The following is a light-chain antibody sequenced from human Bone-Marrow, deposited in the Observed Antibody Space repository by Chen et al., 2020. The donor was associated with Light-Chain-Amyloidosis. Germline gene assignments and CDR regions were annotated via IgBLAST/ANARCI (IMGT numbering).Light chain of an antibody. CDR1: QTISTH. Sequence: EVVLTQSPATLSLSPGERATLSCRASQTISTHFVWYQQKPGQVPRLLIYDASTSATGIPARFSGSGSGTDFTLSISSLEADDFAVYYCQHRGGWPPLSFGGGTKIEIK. CDR2: DAS. CDR3: QHRGGWPPLS. J-gene: IGKJ4*01. V-gene: IGKV3-11*01.